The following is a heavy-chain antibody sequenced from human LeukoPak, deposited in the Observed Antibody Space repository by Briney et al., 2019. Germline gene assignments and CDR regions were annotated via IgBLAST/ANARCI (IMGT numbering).Heavy chain of an antibody. CDR2: IQSDGSTT. D-gene: IGHD6-19*01. Sequence: GGSLRLSCAASGFTFRSYWMHWVRQTPGKGLVWVSGIQSDGSTTTYADFVKGRFTISRDNAKNTLFLQMNSLRAEDTAVYYCARDRGIAVAFDYWGQGTLVTVSS. J-gene: IGHJ4*02. CDR3: ARDRGIAVAFDY. V-gene: IGHV3-74*03. CDR1: GFTFRSYW.